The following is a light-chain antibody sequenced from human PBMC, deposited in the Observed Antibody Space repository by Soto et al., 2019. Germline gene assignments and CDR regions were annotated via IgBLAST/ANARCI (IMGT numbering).Light chain of an antibody. Sequence: MELAQSPGTLSLAPRQSAALSCRASQSVRSSYLAWYQQKPGQAPRLLIYDASNRATGIPARFSGSGSGTDFTLTISCLEPEDFAVYYCAERTHWPWRFGHG. V-gene: IGKV3-11*01. CDR2: DAS. CDR1: QSVRSSY. CDR3: AERTHWPWR. J-gene: IGKJ1*01.